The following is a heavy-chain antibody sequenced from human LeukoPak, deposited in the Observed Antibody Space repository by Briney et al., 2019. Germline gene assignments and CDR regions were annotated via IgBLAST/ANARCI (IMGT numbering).Heavy chain of an antibody. CDR3: AGRGLLRDY. CDR2: IYYSGST. V-gene: IGHV4-59*01. J-gene: IGHJ4*02. CDR1: GGSISSYY. D-gene: IGHD4-17*01. Sequence: SETLSLTCTVSGGSISSYYWSWIRQPPGKGLEWIGYIYYSGSTNYNPSLKSRVTISVDTSKNQFSLKPSSVTAADTAVYYCAGRGLLRDYWGQGTLVTVSS.